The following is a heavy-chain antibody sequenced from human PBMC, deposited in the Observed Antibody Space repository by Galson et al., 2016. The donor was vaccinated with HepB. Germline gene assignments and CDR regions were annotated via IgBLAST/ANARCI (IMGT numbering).Heavy chain of an antibody. CDR1: GFSFSDYG. CDR3: AKEFGGVVRGVGMDV. CDR2: IGGSGSGGTT. J-gene: IGHJ6*02. Sequence: SLRLSCAASGFSFSDYGMTWVRQAPGKGLEWLSGIGGSGSGGTTNYADSVKGRFTISRDNSKNTLYLQMNSLRAEDTAAYYCAKEFGGVVRGVGMDVWGQGTTVTVSS. D-gene: IGHD3-10*01. V-gene: IGHV3-23*01.